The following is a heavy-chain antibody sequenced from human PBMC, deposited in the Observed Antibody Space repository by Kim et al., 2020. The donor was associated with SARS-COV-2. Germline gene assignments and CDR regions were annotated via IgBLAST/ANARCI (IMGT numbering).Heavy chain of an antibody. V-gene: IGHV3-23*01. CDR2: ISDSGFRT. CDR1: GFTFRGYA. Sequence: GGSLRLSCAASGFTFRGYAMSWARQAPGKGLEWVSTISDSGFRTHYTDSVKGRFTISRDNSKSTLFLQMNSLRVEDTAVYYCDASDYGGQGSLVTVSS. J-gene: IGHJ4*02. CDR3: DASDY.